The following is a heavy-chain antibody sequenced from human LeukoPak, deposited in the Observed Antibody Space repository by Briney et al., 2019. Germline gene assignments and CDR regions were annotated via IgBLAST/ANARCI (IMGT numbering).Heavy chain of an antibody. Sequence: GGSLRLSCAGSGFMFSRYVMHWVRQAPGKGLEWLALISYDGSKEYYADSVKGRFTVSRDNSRNTLFLQMISLRAEDTAIYYCAKDYRTGDLWTGNLGDWGQGTLVTVSS. CDR3: AKDYRTGDLWTGNLGD. D-gene: IGHD3/OR15-3a*01. CDR2: ISYDGSKE. CDR1: GFMFSRYV. J-gene: IGHJ4*02. V-gene: IGHV3-30*18.